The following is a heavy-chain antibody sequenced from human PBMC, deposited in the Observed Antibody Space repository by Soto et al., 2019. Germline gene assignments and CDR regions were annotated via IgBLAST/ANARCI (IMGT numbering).Heavy chain of an antibody. J-gene: IGHJ4*02. CDR1: GFSFSSYA. Sequence: PVGSLRLSCAASGFSFSSYAMSWVRQAPGKGLEWVSGITVSGGSTIYADSVKGRFTISRDDSKNTLYLQMNSLGAEDTAVYYCAKVRSSGWYYFDYWGQGTLVTVS. CDR2: ITVSGGST. D-gene: IGHD6-19*01. V-gene: IGHV3-23*01. CDR3: AKVRSSGWYYFDY.